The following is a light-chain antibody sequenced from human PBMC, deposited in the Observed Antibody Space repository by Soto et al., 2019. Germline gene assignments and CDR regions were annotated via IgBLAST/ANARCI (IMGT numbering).Light chain of an antibody. V-gene: IGLV2-14*01. CDR3: CSYTHDKTLV. J-gene: IGLJ2*01. CDR2: EVN. CDR1: SSDIGYYTY. Sequence: QSVLTQPASVSGSPGQSITISCTGTSSDIGYYTYVSWSQQHPGEAPKLIIYEVNNRPSGVSPRFSGSKSGNTASLPIYGLQPEDDAAYYCCSYTHDKTLVFGGGTKVTVL.